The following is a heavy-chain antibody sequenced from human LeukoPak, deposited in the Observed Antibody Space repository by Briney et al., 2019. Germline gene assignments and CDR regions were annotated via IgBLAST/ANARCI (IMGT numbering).Heavy chain of an antibody. CDR2: IYSGGST. V-gene: IGHV3-66*01. D-gene: IGHD5-24*01. CDR1: GFTVSSNY. Sequence: GSLRLSCAASGFTVSSNYMSWVRQAPGKGLEWVSVIYSGGSTYYADSVKGRFTISRDNSKNTLYLQMNSLRAEDTAVYYCAKDKEMAPGDYWGQGTLVTVSS. CDR3: AKDKEMAPGDY. J-gene: IGHJ4*02.